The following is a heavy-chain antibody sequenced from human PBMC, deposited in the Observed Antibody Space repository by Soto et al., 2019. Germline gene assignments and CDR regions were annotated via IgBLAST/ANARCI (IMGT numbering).Heavy chain of an antibody. CDR3: ARDRMGITMIDV. CDR2: IYYSGST. D-gene: IGHD3-22*01. Sequence: SETLSLTCAVSGGSISSYYWSWIRQPPGKGLEWIGYIYYSGSTNYNASLKSRVTISVDTSKNQFSLKLSSVTAADTAVYYCARDRMGITMIDVWGQGTLVTVSS. V-gene: IGHV4-59*01. J-gene: IGHJ4*02. CDR1: GGSISSYY.